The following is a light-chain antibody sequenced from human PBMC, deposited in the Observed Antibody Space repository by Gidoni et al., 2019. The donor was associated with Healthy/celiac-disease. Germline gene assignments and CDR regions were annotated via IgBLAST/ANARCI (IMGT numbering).Light chain of an antibody. Sequence: DIQLTQSPSFLSASVGDRVTITCRASQGISSYLAWYQQKPGKAPKLLLYAASTLQSGVPSRFSGSGSGTEFTLTISSLQPEDFATYYCQQLYSFGQGTKLEIK. CDR3: QQLYS. V-gene: IGKV1-9*01. CDR2: AAS. J-gene: IGKJ2*01. CDR1: QGISSY.